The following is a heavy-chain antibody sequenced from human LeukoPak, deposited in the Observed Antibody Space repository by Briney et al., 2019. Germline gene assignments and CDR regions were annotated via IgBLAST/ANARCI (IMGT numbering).Heavy chain of an antibody. CDR3: ARDHGSGWYSD. Sequence: SETLSLTCTVSGGSISSYYWSWIRQPPGKGLEWIGYIYYSGSTNYNPSLKSRVTMSVDTSKNQFSLKLSSVTAADTAVYYCARDHGSGWYSDWGQGTLVTVSS. V-gene: IGHV4-59*12. D-gene: IGHD6-19*01. CDR1: GGSISSYY. J-gene: IGHJ4*02. CDR2: IYYSGST.